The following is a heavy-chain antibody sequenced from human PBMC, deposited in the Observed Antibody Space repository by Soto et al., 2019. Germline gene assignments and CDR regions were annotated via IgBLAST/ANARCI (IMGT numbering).Heavy chain of an antibody. V-gene: IGHV2-5*01. CDR3: AHRRPLYILVVPAAWGYFGY. J-gene: IGHJ4*03. Sequence: VNPIQTLTLTYTFSGFSLSSSGVSVGWNRQPPRKAMDSLALIYGSDDKRYSPSLRRRLSITKDTSKNQGVLTMTNMYPVDTATCYCAHRRPLYILVVPAAWGYFGYWGQGTLVTVSS. CDR2: IYGSDDK. CDR1: GFSLSSSGVS. D-gene: IGHD2-2*01.